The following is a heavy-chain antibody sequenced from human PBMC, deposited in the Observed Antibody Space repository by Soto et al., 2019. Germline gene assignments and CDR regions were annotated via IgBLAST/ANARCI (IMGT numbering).Heavy chain of an antibody. J-gene: IGHJ6*02. CDR1: GFTFSSYS. Sequence: GGSLRLSCAASGFTFSSYSMNWVRQAPGKGLEWVSSISSSSSYIYYADSVKGRFTISRDNAKNSLYLQMNSLRAEDTAVYYCASSMIAAPPNAYYYYGMDVWGQGTTVTVSS. D-gene: IGHD6-6*01. V-gene: IGHV3-21*01. CDR2: ISSSSSYI. CDR3: ASSMIAAPPNAYYYYGMDV.